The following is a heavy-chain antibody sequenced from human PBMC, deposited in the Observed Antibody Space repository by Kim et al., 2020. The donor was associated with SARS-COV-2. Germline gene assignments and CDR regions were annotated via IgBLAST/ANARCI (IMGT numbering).Heavy chain of an antibody. CDR3: ASSPAWSPAWISGSYYYFDY. Sequence: ASVKVSCKASGYTFTSYDINWVRQATGQGLEWIGWMNPNSANTGYAQKFQGRVTMTRNTSITTAYMELSSLRSEDTAVYYCASSPAWSPAWISGSYYYFDYWGQGALVTVSS. J-gene: IGHJ4*02. CDR1: GYTFTSYD. D-gene: IGHD1-26*01. V-gene: IGHV1-8*01. CDR2: MNPNSANT.